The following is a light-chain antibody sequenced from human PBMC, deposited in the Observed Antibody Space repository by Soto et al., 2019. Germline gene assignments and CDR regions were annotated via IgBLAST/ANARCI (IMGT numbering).Light chain of an antibody. CDR3: QQYYSTPQLT. CDR1: QSVLYISNNKNY. Sequence: DIVMTQSPASLAVSLGERATINCKSSQSVLYISNNKNYLAWYQQKPGQPPKLLIYWASTRESGVPDRFSGSGSGTDFTLTISSLQAEDVAVYYCQQYYSTPQLTFGGGTKVDIK. CDR2: WAS. J-gene: IGKJ4*01. V-gene: IGKV4-1*01.